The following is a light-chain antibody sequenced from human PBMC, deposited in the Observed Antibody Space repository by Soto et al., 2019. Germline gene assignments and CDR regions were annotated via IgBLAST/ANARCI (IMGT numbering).Light chain of an antibody. V-gene: IGKV3-20*01. Sequence: EIVLTQSTGTLSLSPGERATLSGGASQSGSKSYLAWYQQKPGRAPRLLIYGASSRATDIPDRLSGSGSGTDFTLTISRLEPEDFAVYYCKQSGNLPHTFGQGTKVDI. CDR1: QSGSKSY. CDR2: GAS. J-gene: IGKJ1*01. CDR3: KQSGNLPHT.